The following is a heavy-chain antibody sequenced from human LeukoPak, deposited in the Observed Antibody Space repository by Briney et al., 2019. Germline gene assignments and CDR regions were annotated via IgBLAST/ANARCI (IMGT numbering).Heavy chain of an antibody. V-gene: IGHV1-69*05. CDR1: GGTFSSYA. Sequence: SVKVSCKASGGTFSSYAISWVRQAPGQGLEWMGRIIPIFGTANYAQKLQGRVTMTTDTSTSTAYMELRSLRSDDTAVYYCARVSNYYDFWSGYYRVKDWFGPWGQGTLVTVSS. J-gene: IGHJ5*02. D-gene: IGHD3-3*01. CDR2: IIPIFGTA. CDR3: ARVSNYYDFWSGYYRVKDWFGP.